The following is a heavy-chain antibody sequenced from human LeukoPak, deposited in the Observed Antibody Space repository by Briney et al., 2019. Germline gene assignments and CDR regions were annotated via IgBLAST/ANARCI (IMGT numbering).Heavy chain of an antibody. CDR2: ISSSGSTI. D-gene: IGHD7-27*01. V-gene: IGHV3-48*03. J-gene: IGHJ4*02. CDR1: GFTFSSYE. Sequence: GGSLRLSCAASGFTFSSYEMNWVRLAPGKGLEWVSYISSSGSTIYYADSVKGRFTISRDNAKNSLYLQMNSLRAEDTAVYYCASPTEETPWGYWGQGTLVTVSS. CDR3: ASPTEETPWGY.